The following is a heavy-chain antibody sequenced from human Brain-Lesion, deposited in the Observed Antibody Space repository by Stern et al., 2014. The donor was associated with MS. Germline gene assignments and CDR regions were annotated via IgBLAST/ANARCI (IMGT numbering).Heavy chain of an antibody. CDR2: INPNTGGT. D-gene: IGHD3-3*01. Sequence: VQLVESGAEVKKPGASVKVSCKTSGYIFTGYYIHWVRQAPGQGLEWMAWINPNTGGTKYAQKVQGSVTISRRTSISTAYVELSSLTSDDTAVYYCARDQRGITIFGVVTDYYYLGMDVWGQGTTVTVSS. V-gene: IGHV1-2*02. CDR1: GYIFTGYY. CDR3: ARDQRGITIFGVVTDYYYLGMDV. J-gene: IGHJ6*02.